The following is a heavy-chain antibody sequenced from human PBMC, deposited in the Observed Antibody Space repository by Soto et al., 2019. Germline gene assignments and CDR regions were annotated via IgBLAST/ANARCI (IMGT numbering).Heavy chain of an antibody. V-gene: IGHV1-69*01. D-gene: IGHD2-2*01. CDR2: IIPIFGTA. CDR3: ARDQAACSSTSCPYYYYYCIDV. CDR1: GGTFISYA. Sequence: QVQLVQSGAEVKKPWSSVKVSCQASGGTFISYAISWVRQAPGQGLEWMGGIIPIFGTANYAQKFQGRVTITADESTSTAYMELSSLRSEDTAVYYCARDQAACSSTSCPYYYYYCIDVWGQGTTVTVSS. J-gene: IGHJ6*02.